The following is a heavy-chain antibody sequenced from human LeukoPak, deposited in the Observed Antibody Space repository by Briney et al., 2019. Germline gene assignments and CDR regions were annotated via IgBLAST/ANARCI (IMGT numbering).Heavy chain of an antibody. CDR2: IYPKSGDT. J-gene: IGHJ3*02. CDR1: GYTFIVYH. CDR3: AREEFDI. V-gene: IGHV1-2*02. Sequence: ASVTVSFKTSGYTFIVYHIYWVRQAPGQGGEWVGCIYPKSGDTKYGQNFQGRVTVTSDTSISTAYMELRSLRSDDTAVYYCAREEFDIWGQGTMVTVSS.